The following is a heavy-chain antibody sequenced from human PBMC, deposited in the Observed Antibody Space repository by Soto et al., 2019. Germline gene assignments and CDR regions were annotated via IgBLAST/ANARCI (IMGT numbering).Heavy chain of an antibody. CDR2: INSDGSST. D-gene: IGHD3-10*01. CDR1: GFTFSSYW. Sequence: SGGSLRLSCAASGFTFSSYWMHWVRQAPGKGLVWVSRINSDGSSTSYADSVKGRFTISRDNAKNTLYLQMNSLRAEDTAVYYCARKPGWFGDLDAFDIWGQGTMVTVSS. V-gene: IGHV3-74*01. CDR3: ARKPGWFGDLDAFDI. J-gene: IGHJ3*02.